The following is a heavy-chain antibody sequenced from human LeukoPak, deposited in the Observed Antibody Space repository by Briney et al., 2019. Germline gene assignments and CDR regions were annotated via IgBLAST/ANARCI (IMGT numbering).Heavy chain of an antibody. CDR2: IDPGNSST. J-gene: IGHJ4*02. CDR1: GYSFYRDW. Sequence: SHKRPGYSFYRDWISWVRQNHGHHHEHMGRIDPGNSSTKSRPSLEGRVTTSAAKSLSTVYLQCSSLNASDTAISYCARYAGGVSSCVSHWGQGTLVTVSS. CDR3: ARYAGGVSSCVSH. V-gene: IGHV5-10-1*01. D-gene: IGHD2-8*02.